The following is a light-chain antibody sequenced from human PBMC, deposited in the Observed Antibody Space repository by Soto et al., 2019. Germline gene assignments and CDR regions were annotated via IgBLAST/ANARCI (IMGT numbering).Light chain of an antibody. CDR1: SSDIGGYKY. J-gene: IGLJ2*01. CDR2: DVT. CDR3: TSYASSSTPVV. Sequence: QSALTQPASVSGSPGQSITISCTGTSSDIGGYKYVSWYQHHPGTAPKLMIYDVTNRPSGVSKRFSGSKSGNTASLTISGLQAEDEGDYYCTSYASSSTPVVFGGGTKLTVL. V-gene: IGLV2-14*03.